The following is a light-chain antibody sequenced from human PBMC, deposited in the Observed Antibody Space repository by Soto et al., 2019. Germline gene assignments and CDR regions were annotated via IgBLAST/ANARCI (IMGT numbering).Light chain of an antibody. V-gene: IGLV2-14*01. J-gene: IGLJ1*01. CDR2: EVS. CDR3: SPYTSSSTLYV. Sequence: QSALAQPASASGSPGQSITISCTGTSSDVGGYNYVSWYQQHPGKAPKLMIYEVSNRPSGVSNRFSGSKSGNTASLTISGLQAEDEADYYCSPYTSSSTLYVFGTGTKVTVL. CDR1: SSDVGGYNY.